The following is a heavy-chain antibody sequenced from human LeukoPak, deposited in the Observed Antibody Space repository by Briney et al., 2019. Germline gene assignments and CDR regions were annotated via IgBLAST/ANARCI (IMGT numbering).Heavy chain of an antibody. CDR1: GFTFSSYP. J-gene: IGHJ4*02. CDR3: AKERTVVTPYFDY. V-gene: IGHV3-23*01. CDR2: ISVGGAT. Sequence: PGGSLRLSCSASGFTFSSYPMSWVRQAPGKELEWVSTISVGGATYYADSLRGRFTISRDNSKNTLYLQMNSLRAEDTAVYYCAKERTVVTPYFDYWGQGTLVTVSS. D-gene: IGHD4-23*01.